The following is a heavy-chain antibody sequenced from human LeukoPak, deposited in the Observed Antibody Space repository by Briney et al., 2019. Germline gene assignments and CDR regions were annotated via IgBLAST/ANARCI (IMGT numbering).Heavy chain of an antibody. J-gene: IGHJ4*02. Sequence: PGGSLGLSCAASGFTFSNFAMNWVRQAPGKGLEWVAFISYDGSIKSYADSVKGRFAVSRDNSKNTLYLQINSLRPEDTAFYYCAKSYDNGWYVCDYWGQGTLVTVSS. CDR3: AKSYDNGWYVCDY. CDR1: GFTFSNFA. V-gene: IGHV3-30*09. CDR2: ISYDGSIK. D-gene: IGHD6-19*01.